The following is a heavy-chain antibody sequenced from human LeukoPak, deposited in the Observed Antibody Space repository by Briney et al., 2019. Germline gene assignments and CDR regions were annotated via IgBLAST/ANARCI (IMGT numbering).Heavy chain of an antibody. D-gene: IGHD5-24*01. J-gene: IGHJ4*02. CDR3: ARGQSVEMATWTFDY. Sequence: GGSLRLSCAASGFTFSSYSMNWVRQAPGKGLEWVSSISSSSSYTYYADSVKGRFTISRDNAKNSLYLQMNSLRAEDTAVYYCARGQSVEMATWTFDYWGQGTLVTVSS. CDR2: ISSSSSYT. V-gene: IGHV3-21*01. CDR1: GFTFSSYS.